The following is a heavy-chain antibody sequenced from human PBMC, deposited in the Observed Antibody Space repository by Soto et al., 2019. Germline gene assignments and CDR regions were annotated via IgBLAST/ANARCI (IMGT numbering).Heavy chain of an antibody. V-gene: IGHV5-51*01. D-gene: IGHD6-19*01. CDR1: GYSFTSYW. J-gene: IGHJ4*02. CDR3: ARESSSGRRDRIDY. Sequence: GGSLKIACKGSGYSFTSYWIGWVRQMPGKGLEWMGIIYPGDSDTRYSPSFQGQVTISADKSISTAYLQMNSLRAEDTAVYYCARESSSGRRDRIDYWGQGTLVTVSS. CDR2: IYPGDSDT.